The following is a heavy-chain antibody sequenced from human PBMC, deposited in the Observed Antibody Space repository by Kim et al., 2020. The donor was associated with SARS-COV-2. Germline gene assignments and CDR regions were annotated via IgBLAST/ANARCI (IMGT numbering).Heavy chain of an antibody. D-gene: IGHD3-22*01. V-gene: IGHV4-39*01. CDR2: IYYSGST. CDR3: ARPYYYDSRGSPAAAYDAFDI. CDR1: GGSISSSSYY. J-gene: IGHJ3*02. Sequence: SETLSLTCTVSGGSISSSSYYWGWIRQPPGKGLEWIGSIYYSGSTYYNPSLKSRVTISVDTSKNQFSLKLSSVTAADTAVYYCARPYYYDSRGSPAAAYDAFDIWGQGTMVTVSS.